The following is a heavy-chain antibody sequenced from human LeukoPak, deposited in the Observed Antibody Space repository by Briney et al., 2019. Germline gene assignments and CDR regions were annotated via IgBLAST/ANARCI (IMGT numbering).Heavy chain of an antibody. V-gene: IGHV4-38-2*02. D-gene: IGHD3-22*01. CDR1: GYSISSGYY. Sequence: PSETLSLTCTVSGYSISSGYYWGWIRQPPGKGLEWIGSIYHSGSTYYNPSLKSRVTISVDTSKNQFSLKLSSVTAADTAVYYCARGEVEYTDSSGYPTSFDYWGQGTLVTVSS. CDR2: IYHSGST. J-gene: IGHJ4*02. CDR3: ARGEVEYTDSSGYPTSFDY.